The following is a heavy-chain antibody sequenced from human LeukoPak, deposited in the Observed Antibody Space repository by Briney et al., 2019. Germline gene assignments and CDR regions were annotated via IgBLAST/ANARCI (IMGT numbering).Heavy chain of an antibody. CDR2: INPSGGST. J-gene: IGHJ4*02. CDR1: GYTFTSYY. CDR3: ARDNHDSSGYPYFDY. D-gene: IGHD3-22*01. Sequence: ASVKVPCKASGYTFTSYYMHWVRQAPGQGLEWMGIINPSGGSTSYAQKFQGRVTMTRDMSTSTVYMELSSLRSEDTAVYYCARDNHDSSGYPYFDYWGQGTLVTVSS. V-gene: IGHV1-46*01.